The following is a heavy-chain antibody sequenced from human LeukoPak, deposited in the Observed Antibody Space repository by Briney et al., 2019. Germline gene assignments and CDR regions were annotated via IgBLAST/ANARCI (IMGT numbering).Heavy chain of an antibody. V-gene: IGHV1-69*05. CDR3: ASYAGAYYYYMDV. D-gene: IGHD3-16*01. CDR1: GGIFSSYA. Sequence: ASVKVSCKASGGIFSSYAISWVRQAPGQGLEWMGGIIPIFGTANYAQKFQGRVTITTDESTSTAYMELSSLRSEDTAVYYCASYAGAYYYYMDVWGKGTTVTVSS. J-gene: IGHJ6*03. CDR2: IIPIFGTA.